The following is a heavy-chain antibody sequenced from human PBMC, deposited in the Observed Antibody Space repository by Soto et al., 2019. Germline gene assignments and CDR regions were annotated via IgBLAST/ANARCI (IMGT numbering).Heavy chain of an antibody. Sequence: SETLSLTCAVSGASISSPNWWSWVRQPPGKGLEWIGEIYHSGSTNYNPSLKSRVTISVDNSKNQFSLKLTSVTAADTAVYYCARPPTGAFDIWGQGTMVTVSS. J-gene: IGHJ3*02. CDR3: ARPPTGAFDI. D-gene: IGHD3-9*01. V-gene: IGHV4-4*02. CDR1: GASISSPNW. CDR2: IYHSGST.